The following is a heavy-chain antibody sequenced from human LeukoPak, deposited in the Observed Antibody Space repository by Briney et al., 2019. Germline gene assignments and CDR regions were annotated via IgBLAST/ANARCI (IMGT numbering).Heavy chain of an antibody. CDR2: ISDSSYYI. V-gene: IGHV3-21*01. J-gene: IGHJ4*02. CDR1: GFTFSSYT. D-gene: IGHD3-22*01. Sequence: GGSLRLSCAASGFTFSSYTMNWVRQAPGMGLEWVSSISDSSYYIYYADSVRGRFTVSRDNAKNSLYLQMNGLRAEDTAVYYCARDQSGYLEGYFDYWGQGTLVTVSS. CDR3: ARDQSGYLEGYFDY.